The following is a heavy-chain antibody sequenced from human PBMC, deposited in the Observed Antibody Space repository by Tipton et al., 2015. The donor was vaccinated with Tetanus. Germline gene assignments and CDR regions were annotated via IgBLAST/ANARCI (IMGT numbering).Heavy chain of an antibody. CDR2: IYPGDSYS. J-gene: IGHJ3*02. V-gene: IGHV5-51*01. Sequence: QLVQSGAEVKQPGESLKISCKGSGYMFSSHWIGWVRQVPGKGLEWLGTIYPGDSYSTYSPSFEGQVTISVDRSIDTAYLQWSSLKASDTAIYYCARRSRDGHTWDNFDIWGQGTMVKVSS. CDR3: ARRSRDGHTWDNFDI. CDR1: GYMFSSHW. D-gene: IGHD5-24*01.